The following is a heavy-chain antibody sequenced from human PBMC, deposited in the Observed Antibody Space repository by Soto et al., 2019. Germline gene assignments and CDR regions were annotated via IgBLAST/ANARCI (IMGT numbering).Heavy chain of an antibody. V-gene: IGHV4-39*01. CDR2: VFYTGYT. CDR3: ASRPKDSPLDY. CDR1: GGSISDDNYY. J-gene: IGHJ4*02. Sequence: SETLSLTCTVSGGSISDDNYYWGWIRQPPGKGLEWIASVFYTGYTDYNPSLKSRVTMSVDTSKNQFSLNLKSVTAADTAVYYCASRPKDSPLDYWGQGVLVTVSS.